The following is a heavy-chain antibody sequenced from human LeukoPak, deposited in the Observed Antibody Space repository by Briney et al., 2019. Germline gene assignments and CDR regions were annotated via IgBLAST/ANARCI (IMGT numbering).Heavy chain of an antibody. CDR2: INRDGRSA. D-gene: IGHD4-17*01. Sequence: GGSPRLSCRASGFTLIDYWMRWVRQAPGEGLVWVSRINRDGRSAGYADFVKGRFTISRDNAKNTLSMQMDNLRVEDTAIYYCARGKRGFGDPYSFFDYWGQGALVTVSS. J-gene: IGHJ4*02. CDR1: GFTLIDYW. V-gene: IGHV3-74*01. CDR3: ARGKRGFGDPYSFFDY.